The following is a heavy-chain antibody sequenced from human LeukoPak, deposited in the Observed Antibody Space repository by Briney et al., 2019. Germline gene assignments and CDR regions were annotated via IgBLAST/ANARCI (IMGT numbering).Heavy chain of an antibody. D-gene: IGHD3-10*01. J-gene: IGHJ4*02. CDR2: IYYSGST. Sequence: SETLSLTCTVSGGSISSSSYYWGWIRQPPGKGLEWIGSIYYSGSTYYNPSLKSRVTISVDTSKNQFSLKLSSVTAADTAVYYCAREVKQTYYFDYWGQGTLVTVSS. CDR3: AREVKQTYYFDY. CDR1: GGSISSSSYY. V-gene: IGHV4-39*07.